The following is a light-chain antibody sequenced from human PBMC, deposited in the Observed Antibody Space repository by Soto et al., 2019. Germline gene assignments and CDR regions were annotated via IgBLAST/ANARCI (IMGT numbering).Light chain of an antibody. Sequence: QSALTPPASVSGSPGQSVTISCSGSRSDVGGYNSVAWYQQMPGKAPQLLIYEVDNRASGVSDRVSASKSGNTASLTISGLQAEDEAEYDCSSYTSANTYVFGTGTELTVL. CDR3: SSYTSANTYV. V-gene: IGLV2-14*01. CDR1: RSDVGGYNS. J-gene: IGLJ1*01. CDR2: EVD.